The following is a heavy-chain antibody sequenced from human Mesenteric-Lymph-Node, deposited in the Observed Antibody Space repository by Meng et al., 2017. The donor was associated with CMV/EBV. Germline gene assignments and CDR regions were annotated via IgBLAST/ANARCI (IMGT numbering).Heavy chain of an antibody. Sequence: AISGDSVSSNTAAWSWFRQSPSRGLEWLGRTYYRSNWFSDYALSVRGRVIINPDTSKNHFSLHLNSVTPEDTAVYYCARGNLFFDSWGQGTLVTVSS. CDR1: GDSVSSNTAA. CDR3: ARGNLFFDS. V-gene: IGHV6-1*01. D-gene: IGHD2-21*01. CDR2: TYYRSNWFS. J-gene: IGHJ4*02.